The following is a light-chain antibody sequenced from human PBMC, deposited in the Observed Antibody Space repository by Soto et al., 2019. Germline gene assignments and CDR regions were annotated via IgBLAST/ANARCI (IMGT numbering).Light chain of an antibody. Sequence: EIGLTQSPGTLSLSQGERATLSCRASQRVSSTYLAWYQQKPGKAPRLPIYGPSSRATGIPARFSGSGSGTDFTLTISRLEPEDFAVYYCQQYGSSPQWTFGQGTKVEIK. CDR1: QRVSSTY. CDR3: QQYGSSPQWT. J-gene: IGKJ1*01. CDR2: GPS. V-gene: IGKV3-20*01.